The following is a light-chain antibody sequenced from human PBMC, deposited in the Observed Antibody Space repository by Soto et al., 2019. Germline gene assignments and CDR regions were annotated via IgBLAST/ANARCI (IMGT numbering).Light chain of an antibody. V-gene: IGKV3-20*01. CDR2: GTS. CDR3: QQYGGSPLYT. Sequence: EIVLTQSPGTLSLSPGERATLSCRASQSVSSSYLAWYQQKPGQAPRLLIYGTSSRATGIPDRFSGSGSGTDFTLTISRLEPEDFAVYYCQQYGGSPLYTFGQGTNLEIK. J-gene: IGKJ2*01. CDR1: QSVSSSY.